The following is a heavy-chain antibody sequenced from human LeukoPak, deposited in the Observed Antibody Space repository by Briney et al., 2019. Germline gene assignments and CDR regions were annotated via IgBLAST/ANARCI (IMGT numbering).Heavy chain of an antibody. J-gene: IGHJ4*02. V-gene: IGHV1-2*02. CDR3: ARDEGHDYSNQGVY. Sequence: GASVKVSCKASGYTFTGYYIHWVRQAPGQGLEWMGWINPHSGGTNYAQKFQGRVTMTRDTSISTAYMELSRLRSDDTAVYYCARDEGHDYSNQGVYWGQGTLVTVSS. CDR1: GYTFTGYY. D-gene: IGHD4-11*01. CDR2: INPHSGGT.